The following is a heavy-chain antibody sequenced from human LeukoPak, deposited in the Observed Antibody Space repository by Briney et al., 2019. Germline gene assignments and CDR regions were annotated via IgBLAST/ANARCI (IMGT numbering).Heavy chain of an antibody. CDR1: GFTFSSYA. Sequence: PGGSLRLSCAASGFTFSSYAMSWVRQAPGKGLEWVSAISDSGGNTYYADSVKGRFTSSRDNSKNTLYLQMNSLRAEDTAVYYCAKGGAAAGSGGFDYWGQGTLVTVSS. D-gene: IGHD6-13*01. V-gene: IGHV3-23*01. CDR2: ISDSGGNT. CDR3: AKGGAAAGSGGFDY. J-gene: IGHJ4*02.